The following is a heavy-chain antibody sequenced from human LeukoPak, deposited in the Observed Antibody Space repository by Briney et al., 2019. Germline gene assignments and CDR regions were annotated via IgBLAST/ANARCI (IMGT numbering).Heavy chain of an antibody. V-gene: IGHV3-30*02. J-gene: IGHJ4*02. CDR2: IRDDGSNT. Sequence: PGGSLRLSCAASGFTFSSYGMHCVRQAPGEGLEWGAFIRDDGSNTFYADSVKGRFTISRDNSKNTLYLQMNSLRAEDAAVYYCAKDLYGSGSYEIRLFDYWGKGTMVTVSS. CDR3: AKDLYGSGSYEIRLFDY. CDR1: GFTFSSYG. D-gene: IGHD3-10*01.